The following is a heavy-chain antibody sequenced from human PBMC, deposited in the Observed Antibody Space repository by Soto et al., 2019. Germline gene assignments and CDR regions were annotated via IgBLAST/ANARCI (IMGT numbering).Heavy chain of an antibody. J-gene: IGHJ4*02. V-gene: IGHV1-69*12. CDR3: VRVVAIPGYPDN. D-gene: IGHD5-12*01. CDR1: GGTFSSYA. Sequence: QVQLVQSGAEVRQPASSVEVSCKTSGGTFSSYAISWVRQAPGQGLEWMGGIVPIVDTSTYAQKFQGRVTITADESTSTVYMELRSLRSDDTAVYYCVRVVAIPGYPDNWGQGTLVTVSS. CDR2: IVPIVDTS.